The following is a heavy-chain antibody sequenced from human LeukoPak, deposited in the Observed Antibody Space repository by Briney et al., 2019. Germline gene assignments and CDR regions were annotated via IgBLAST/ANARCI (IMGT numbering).Heavy chain of an antibody. J-gene: IGHJ6*04. Sequence: GGSLRLSCAASGFTFSSYGMSWVRQAPGKGLEWVSAISGRSGSTYYADSVKGRFSISRDNSKNTLYPQMNSLRAEDTAVYYCAELGITMIGGVWGKGTTVTISS. CDR2: ISGRSGST. CDR3: AELGITMIGGV. V-gene: IGHV3-23*01. CDR1: GFTFSSYG. D-gene: IGHD3-10*02.